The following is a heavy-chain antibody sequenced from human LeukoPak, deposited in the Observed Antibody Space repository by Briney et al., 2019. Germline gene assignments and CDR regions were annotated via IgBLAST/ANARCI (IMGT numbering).Heavy chain of an antibody. V-gene: IGHV1-58*01. D-gene: IGHD1-26*01. J-gene: IGHJ4*02. Sequence: GTSVKVSCKASVFTFTSSAVQWVRQARGQRLEWIGWIVVGSGNTNYAQKFQERVTITRDMPTSTAYMELSSLRSEDTAVYYCAAEPFGTYYGFDYWGQGTLVTVSS. CDR1: VFTFTSSA. CDR2: IVVGSGNT. CDR3: AAEPFGTYYGFDY.